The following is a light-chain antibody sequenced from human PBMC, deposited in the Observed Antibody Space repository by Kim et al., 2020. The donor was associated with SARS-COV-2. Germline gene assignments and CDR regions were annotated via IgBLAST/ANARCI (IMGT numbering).Light chain of an antibody. V-gene: IGKV1-33*01. J-gene: IGKJ3*01. CDR1: QDIERY. CDR3: QQSDKLPLT. CDR2: DAS. Sequence: AAVGDRVTNTCQASQDIERYVNWFQQKPGKAPKLLSYDASNLEFGVPSRFSGSGSGTHFSFTITSLHPEDVATYYCQQSDKLPLTFGPGTKVDIK.